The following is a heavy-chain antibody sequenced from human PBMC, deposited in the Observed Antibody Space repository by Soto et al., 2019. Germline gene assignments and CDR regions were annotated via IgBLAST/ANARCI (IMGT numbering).Heavy chain of an antibody. CDR3: ARWSDYGDYYYYGLDV. CDR1: GSSISWYY. D-gene: IGHD4-17*01. J-gene: IGHJ6*02. CDR2: IYYNGST. Sequence: QVQLQESGPGLVKPSETLSLTCTVSGSSISWYYWSWIRQSPGKGLEWIGYIYYNGSTNYKPSLKSRVTISVDTSKNQFSLRLTSVTAADAAVYYCARWSDYGDYYYYGLDVWGQGTTVTVSS. V-gene: IGHV4-59*01.